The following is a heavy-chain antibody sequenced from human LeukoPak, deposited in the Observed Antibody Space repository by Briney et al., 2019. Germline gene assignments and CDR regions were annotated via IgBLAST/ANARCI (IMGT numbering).Heavy chain of an antibody. CDR3: ARGYSSSWAYYTHNDYYYGMDV. J-gene: IGHJ6*02. V-gene: IGHV3-53*01. Sequence: GGSLRLSCAASGFTVSSNYMSWVRQAPGKGLEWVSVIYSGGSTYYADSVKGRFTISRDNSKNTLYIQMNSLRAEDTAVYYCARGYSSSWAYYTHNDYYYGMDVWGQGTTVTVSS. CDR2: IYSGGST. D-gene: IGHD6-13*01. CDR1: GFTVSSNY.